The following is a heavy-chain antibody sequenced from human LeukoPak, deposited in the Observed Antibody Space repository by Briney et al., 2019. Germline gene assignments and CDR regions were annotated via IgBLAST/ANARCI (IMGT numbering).Heavy chain of an antibody. D-gene: IGHD4-23*01. CDR1: GGSISSYY. V-gene: IGHV4-59*01. CDR3: ARGRGGNVY. J-gene: IGHJ4*02. Sequence: SETLSLTGAVSGGSISSYYWSWIRPPPGKGLEWIGYIYYSGSTNYNPSLKSRVTISVDTSKNQFSLKLSSVTAADTAVYYCARGRGGNVYWGQGTLVTVSS. CDR2: IYYSGST.